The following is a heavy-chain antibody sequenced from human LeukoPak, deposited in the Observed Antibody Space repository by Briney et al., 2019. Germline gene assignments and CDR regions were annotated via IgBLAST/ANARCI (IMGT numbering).Heavy chain of an antibody. Sequence: ASVKVSCKASGYTFTSYAMHWVRQAPGQRLEWMGWINAGNGNTKYSQKFQGRVAITRDTSASTAYMELSSLRSEDTAVYYCARDSPHYYGSGCRVWGQGTLVTVSS. CDR3: ARDSPHYYGSGCRV. CDR1: GYTFTSYA. J-gene: IGHJ4*02. CDR2: INAGNGNT. D-gene: IGHD3-10*01. V-gene: IGHV1-3*01.